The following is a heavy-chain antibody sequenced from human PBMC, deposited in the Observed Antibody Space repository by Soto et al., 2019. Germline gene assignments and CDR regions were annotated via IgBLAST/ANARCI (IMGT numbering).Heavy chain of an antibody. J-gene: IGHJ6*02. CDR1: GGSISSYY. Sequence: ETLSLTCTVSGGSISSYYWSWIRQPAGKGLEWIGRIYTSGSTNYNPSLKSRVTMSVDTSKNQFSLKLSSVTAADTAVYYCARAMSETSLAAAGYYYGMDVWGQGTTVTVSS. CDR3: ARAMSETSLAAAGYYYGMDV. D-gene: IGHD6-13*01. CDR2: IYTSGST. V-gene: IGHV4-4*07.